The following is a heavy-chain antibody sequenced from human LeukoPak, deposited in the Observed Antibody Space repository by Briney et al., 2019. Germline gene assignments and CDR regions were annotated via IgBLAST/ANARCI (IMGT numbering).Heavy chain of an antibody. V-gene: IGHV3-7*01. D-gene: IGHD1-26*01. Sequence: GGSLRLSCEVSGFTFSSYWMTWARHIPGKGLEWVGNINRDGSEQHYVESVKGRFTISRDNGRNSLYLQMDSLRVDDTAVYYCAKVGAWELQRVFENWGQGTLVTVSS. CDR2: INRDGSEQ. J-gene: IGHJ4*02. CDR1: GFTFSSYW. CDR3: AKVGAWELQRVFEN.